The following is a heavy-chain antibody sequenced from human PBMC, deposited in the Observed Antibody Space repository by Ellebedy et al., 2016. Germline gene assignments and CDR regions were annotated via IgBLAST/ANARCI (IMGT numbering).Heavy chain of an antibody. CDR3: VEDGGPGGAEH. J-gene: IGHJ4*02. D-gene: IGHD1-14*01. CDR2: FFWRTSIV. CDR1: GSTFEDNA. V-gene: IGHV3-9*01. Sequence: SLKISXSASGSTFEDNAIHWVRQAPGKGLEWVSGFFWRTSIVDYADSVKGRFTFSRANAKNSLYLQMNSLRPEDTALYYCVEDGGPGGAEHWGQGTLVTVSS.